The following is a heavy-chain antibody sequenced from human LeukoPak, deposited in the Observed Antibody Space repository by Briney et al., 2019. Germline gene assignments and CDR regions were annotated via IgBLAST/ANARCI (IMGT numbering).Heavy chain of an antibody. CDR1: GFTFSSYE. Sequence: PGGSLRLSCAAFGFTFSSYEMNWVRQAPGKGLEWVSYISSSGSTIYYADSVKGRFTISRDNAKNSLYLQMNSLRAEDTAVYYCARDHYYDILTGYYGMDVWGKGTTVTVSS. CDR2: ISSSGSTI. J-gene: IGHJ6*04. D-gene: IGHD3-9*01. CDR3: ARDHYYDILTGYYGMDV. V-gene: IGHV3-48*03.